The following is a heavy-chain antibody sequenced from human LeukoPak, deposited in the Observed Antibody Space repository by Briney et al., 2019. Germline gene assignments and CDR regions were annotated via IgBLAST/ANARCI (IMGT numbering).Heavy chain of an antibody. CDR2: IYYSGST. CDR3: ARQGIAAAGD. V-gene: IGHV4-59*08. J-gene: IGHJ4*02. Sequence: SETLSLTCTVSGGSISSYYWSWIRQPPGKGLEWIGYIYYSGSTNYNPSLKSRVTISVDTSKNQFSLKLSSVTAADTAVYYCARQGIAAAGDWGQGTLVTVSS. CDR1: GGSISSYY. D-gene: IGHD6-13*01.